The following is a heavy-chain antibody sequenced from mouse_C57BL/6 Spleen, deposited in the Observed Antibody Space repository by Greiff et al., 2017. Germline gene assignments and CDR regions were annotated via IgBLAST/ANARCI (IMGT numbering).Heavy chain of an antibody. CDR3: ARGEDDGKVFAY. J-gene: IGHJ3*01. D-gene: IGHD2-1*01. Sequence: QVQLKQSGPELVKPGASVKLSCKASGYTFTSYDINWVKQRPGQGLEWIGWIYPGDGSTKYNEKFKGKATMTVDTSSSTAYMELHSLTSEDSAVYFCARGEDDGKVFAYWGQGTLVTVSA. V-gene: IGHV1-85*01. CDR1: GYTFTSYD. CDR2: IYPGDGST.